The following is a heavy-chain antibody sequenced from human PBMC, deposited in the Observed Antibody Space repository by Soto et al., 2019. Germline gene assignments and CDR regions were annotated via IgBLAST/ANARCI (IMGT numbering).Heavy chain of an antibody. Sequence: GESLKISCKGSGYSFTSYWMSWVRQMPGKGLEWMGRIDPSDSYTNYSPSFQGHVTISADKSISTAYLQWSSLKASDTAMYYCARFPGPWIHLWEPYYYGMAVWGQGPTVT. V-gene: IGHV5-10-1*01. CDR1: GYSFTSYW. D-gene: IGHD5-18*01. CDR2: IDPSDSYT. J-gene: IGHJ6*02. CDR3: ARFPGPWIHLWEPYYYGMAV.